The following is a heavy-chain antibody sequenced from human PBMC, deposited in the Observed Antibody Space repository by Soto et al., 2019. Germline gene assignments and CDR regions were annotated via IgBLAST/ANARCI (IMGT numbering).Heavy chain of an antibody. D-gene: IGHD1-20*01. CDR1: GGTFSSYA. Sequence: VASVKVSCKASGGTFSSYAISWVRQAPGQGLEWMGGIIPIFGTANYAQKFQGRVTITADESTSTAYMELSSLRSEDTAVYYCARWGVTGTPGHYYYYGMDVWGQGTTVTVSS. V-gene: IGHV1-69*13. CDR3: ARWGVTGTPGHYYYYGMDV. J-gene: IGHJ6*02. CDR2: IIPIFGTA.